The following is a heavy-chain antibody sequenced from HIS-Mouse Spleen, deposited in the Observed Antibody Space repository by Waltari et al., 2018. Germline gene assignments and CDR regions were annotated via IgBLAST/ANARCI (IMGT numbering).Heavy chain of an antibody. CDR2: INPNGGGT. J-gene: IGHJ4*02. CDR1: GYTFTGYY. CDR3: ARFYLSGSYYHY. V-gene: IGHV1-2*02. D-gene: IGHD1-26*01. Sequence: QVQLVQSGAEVKKPGASVKVSCKASGYTFTGYYMHWVRQAPGQGLEWMGWINPNGGGTNNAQRFQGRVPKTRDTSIRTAYMELSRLRSDDTAVYYCARFYLSGSYYHYWGQGTLVTVSS.